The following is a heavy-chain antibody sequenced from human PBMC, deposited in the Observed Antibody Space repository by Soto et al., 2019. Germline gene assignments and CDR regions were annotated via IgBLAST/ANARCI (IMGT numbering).Heavy chain of an antibody. CDR2: ISTTGSTI. J-gene: IGHJ6*02. V-gene: IGHV3-11*01. CDR1: GFSFDDYY. D-gene: IGHD2-2*01. CDR3: ARGSIYCSPTTCPEGMDV. Sequence: LRLSCTASGFSFDDYYMNWIRQAPGKGLEWISYISTTGSTIYYADSLKGRFTISRDNAKKSLYLQMSSLSAEDTAIYFCARGSIYCSPTTCPEGMDVWGQGTTVTV.